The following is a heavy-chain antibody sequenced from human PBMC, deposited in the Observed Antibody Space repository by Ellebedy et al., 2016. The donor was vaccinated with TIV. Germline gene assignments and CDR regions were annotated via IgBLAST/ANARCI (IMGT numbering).Heavy chain of an antibody. J-gene: IGHJ4*02. Sequence: PGGSLRLSCVASGFTFGDYGMHWVRQAPGKGLEWVAVISNDGRSKKHADSVRGRFTISRDNSKSTLYLQMDSLRADDTAVYYCAPGGTTTVKKGFGYWGQGTLVTVSS. D-gene: IGHD4-17*01. CDR3: APGGTTTVKKGFGY. CDR2: ISNDGRSK. V-gene: IGHV3-30*03. CDR1: GFTFGDYG.